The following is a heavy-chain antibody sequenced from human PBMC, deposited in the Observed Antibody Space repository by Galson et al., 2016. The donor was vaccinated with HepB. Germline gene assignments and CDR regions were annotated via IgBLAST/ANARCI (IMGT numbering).Heavy chain of an antibody. CDR2: ISAYNVNT. D-gene: IGHD3-3*01. Sequence: SVKVSCKASGYTFTSYGISWVRQAPGQGPEWVGWISAYNVNTNYAQKVQGRITMTTDRSTSTAHMELRSLRSDDTAVYYCVRDLLRILEWSLDSPPGDYWGQGTLVTVSS. V-gene: IGHV1-18*01. CDR3: VRDLLRILEWSLDSPPGDY. J-gene: IGHJ4*02. CDR1: GYTFTSYG.